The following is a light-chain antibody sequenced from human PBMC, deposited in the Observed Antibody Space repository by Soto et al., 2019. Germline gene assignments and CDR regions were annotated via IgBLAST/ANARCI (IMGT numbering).Light chain of an antibody. V-gene: IGLV2-14*01. CDR2: EVS. CDR1: SSDVGGYNY. CDR3: SSYTSSSTYV. Sequence: QSVLTQPASVSGSRGQSITISCTGSSSDVGGYNYVSWYQQHPGKAPKVMIYEVSNRPSGVSNRFSGSKSGNTASLTISGLQAADEADYYCSSYTSSSTYVFGTGTKVTVL. J-gene: IGLJ1*01.